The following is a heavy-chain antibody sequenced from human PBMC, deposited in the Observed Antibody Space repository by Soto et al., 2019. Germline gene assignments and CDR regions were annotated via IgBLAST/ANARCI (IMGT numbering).Heavy chain of an antibody. CDR3: SGGTGWLVTD. D-gene: IGHD6-19*01. Sequence: EVQLVESGGGLVQPGGSLRLSCAASGFTFSGYWMNWVRQAPGKGLEWVANIKQDGSERYYVDSVKGRFTISRDNAKKSLYLQMESLSDEDTAVYYCSGGTGWLVTDWGQGTLVNVSS. J-gene: IGHJ1*01. V-gene: IGHV3-7*04. CDR2: IKQDGSER. CDR1: GFTFSGYW.